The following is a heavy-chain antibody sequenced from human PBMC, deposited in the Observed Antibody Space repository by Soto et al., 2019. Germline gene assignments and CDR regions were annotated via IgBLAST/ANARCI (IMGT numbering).Heavy chain of an antibody. V-gene: IGHV3-7*01. CDR1: GFTFSSYW. Sequence: GGSLRLSCAASGFTFSSYWMSWVRQAPGKGLEWVANIKQDGSEKYYVDSVKGRFTISRDNAKNSLYLQMNSLRAEDTAVYYCARVGYCSSTSCPRPFDIWGQGTMVTVSS. CDR2: IKQDGSEK. CDR3: ARVGYCSSTSCPRPFDI. J-gene: IGHJ3*02. D-gene: IGHD2-2*01.